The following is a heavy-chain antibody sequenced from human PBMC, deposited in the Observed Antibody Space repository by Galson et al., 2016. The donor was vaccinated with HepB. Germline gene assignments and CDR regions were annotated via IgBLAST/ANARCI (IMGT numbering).Heavy chain of an antibody. D-gene: IGHD2-15*01. V-gene: IGHV3-23*01. CDR2: ISGSGDRT. CDR3: AKEEGYCSGGSCYPLPLDY. CDR1: GFTFSSYV. Sequence: SLRLSCAASGFTFSSYVMSWVRQAPGKGLEWVSGISGSGDRTYYADSVKGRFTISRDDSKNTLYLQMNRLRAKDTAVYYWAKEEGYCSGGSCYPLPLDYWGQGTLVTVSS. J-gene: IGHJ4*02.